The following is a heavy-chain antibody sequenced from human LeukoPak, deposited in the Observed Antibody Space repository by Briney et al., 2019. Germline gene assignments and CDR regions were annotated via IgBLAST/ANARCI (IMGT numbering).Heavy chain of an antibody. CDR3: ARDSSGSYYSY. D-gene: IGHD3-10*01. CDR1: GFTFSSYS. Sequence: KTGGSLRLSCAASGFTFSSYSMNWVRQAPGKGLEWVSSISSSSSYIYYADSVKGRFTISRDNAKNSLYLQMNSLRAEDTAVYYCARDSSGSYYSYWGQGTMVTVSS. V-gene: IGHV3-21*01. CDR2: ISSSSSYI. J-gene: IGHJ3*01.